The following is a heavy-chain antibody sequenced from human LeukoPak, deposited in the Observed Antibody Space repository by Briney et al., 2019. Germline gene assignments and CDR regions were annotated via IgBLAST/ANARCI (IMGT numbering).Heavy chain of an antibody. V-gene: IGHV3-48*04. CDR1: GFTFSSYT. CDR3: ATIVRGSYRDDASDT. CDR2: ISSSGSTI. D-gene: IGHD3-16*02. J-gene: IGHJ3*02. Sequence: GGSLRLSCAASGFTFSSYTMHWVRQAPGKGLEWVSSISSSGSTIYYADSVKGRFTISRDNATNSLYLQMNSLRAEDTAVYYRATIVRGSYRDDASDTWGERTIVT.